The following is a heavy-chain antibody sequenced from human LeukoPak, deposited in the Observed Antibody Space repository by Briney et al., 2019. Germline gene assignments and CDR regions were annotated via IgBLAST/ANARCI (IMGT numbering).Heavy chain of an antibody. Sequence: SETLSLTCTVSGASISSSSYYSGWIRQPPGKGLEWIGIIYYSGSTYYNPSLKSRVTISVDTSKNQFSLKLSSVTAADTAVYYCASDSSGWPYFDYWGQGTLVTVSS. CDR2: IYYSGST. CDR3: ASDSSGWPYFDY. CDR1: GASISSSSYY. D-gene: IGHD6-19*01. J-gene: IGHJ4*02. V-gene: IGHV4-39*07.